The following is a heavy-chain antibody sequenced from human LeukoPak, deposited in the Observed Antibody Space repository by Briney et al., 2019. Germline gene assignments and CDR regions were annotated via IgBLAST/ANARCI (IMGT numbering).Heavy chain of an antibody. CDR1: GYTFTGYY. J-gene: IGHJ4*02. CDR3: ARERITMVRGVIPFDY. D-gene: IGHD3-10*01. Sequence: GASVKVSCKASGYTFTGYYMHWVRQAPGQGLEWMGWINPNSGGTNYAQKFQGRVTMTRDTSISTAYMELSRLRSDDTAVYYCARERITMVRGVIPFDYWGQGTLVTVSS. V-gene: IGHV1-2*02. CDR2: INPNSGGT.